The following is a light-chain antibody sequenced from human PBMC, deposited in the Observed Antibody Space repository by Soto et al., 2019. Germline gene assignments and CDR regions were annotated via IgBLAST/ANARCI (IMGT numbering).Light chain of an antibody. CDR2: KVS. CDR1: QSLLDSNGNTF. V-gene: IGKV2-30*01. J-gene: IGKJ2*01. Sequence: DAVMTQSPVSLPVTLGQPAAISCRSSQSLLDSNGNTFLHWFQQRPGQSPRRLIYKVSNRYSGGPDRFSGSGSGTDFTLKISRVEAEDVGMYVCMQGSHWPFTFGQGTKLEIK. CDR3: MQGSHWPFT.